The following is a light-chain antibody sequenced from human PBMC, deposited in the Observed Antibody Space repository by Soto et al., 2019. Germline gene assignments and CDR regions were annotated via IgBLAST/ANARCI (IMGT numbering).Light chain of an antibody. Sequence: EIVLTQSPGTLSLSPGERATLSCRASQRPSNSHVAWYLLKPGQAPRLLIFDTSSRATGIPDRFSGSVSGTDFTLTISRLEPEDFAVFYCQQYGTPEIIFGQGTRLESK. CDR1: QRPSNSH. V-gene: IGKV3-20*01. CDR3: QQYGTPEII. CDR2: DTS. J-gene: IGKJ5*01.